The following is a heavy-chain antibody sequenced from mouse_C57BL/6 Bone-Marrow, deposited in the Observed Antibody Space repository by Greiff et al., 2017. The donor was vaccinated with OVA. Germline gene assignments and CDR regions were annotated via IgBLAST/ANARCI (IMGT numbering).Heavy chain of an antibody. CDR3: ASYSNYPYAMDY. V-gene: IGHV5-17*01. D-gene: IGHD2-5*01. CDR2: ISSGSSTI. J-gene: IGHJ4*01. Sequence: EVHLVESGGGLVKPGGSLKLSCAASGFTFSDYGMHWVRQAPEKGLEWVAYISSGSSTIYYADTVKGRFTISRDNAKNTLFLQMTSLRSEDTAMYYCASYSNYPYAMDYWGQGTSVTGSS. CDR1: GFTFSDYG.